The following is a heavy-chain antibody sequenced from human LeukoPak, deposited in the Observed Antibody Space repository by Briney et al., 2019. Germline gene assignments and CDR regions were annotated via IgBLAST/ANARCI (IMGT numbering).Heavy chain of an antibody. J-gene: IGHJ4*02. CDR2: INHSGST. V-gene: IGHV4-34*01. Sequence: PSETLSLTCAVYGGSFSGYYWSWIRQPPGKGLEWIGEINHSGSTNYNPSLKSRVTISVDTSKNQFSLKLSSMTAADTAVYYCSGEIGEGFDYWGQGTLVTVSS. CDR3: SGEIGEGFDY. D-gene: IGHD3-10*01. CDR1: GGSFSGYY.